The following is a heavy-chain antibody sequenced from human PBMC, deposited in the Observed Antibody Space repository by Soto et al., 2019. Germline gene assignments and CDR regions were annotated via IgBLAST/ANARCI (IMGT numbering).Heavy chain of an antibody. D-gene: IGHD1-7*01. V-gene: IGHV3-23*01. CDR3: ARRARPATTNWGAFDV. J-gene: IGHJ3*01. CDR2: ISYSADKT. Sequence: EVQLLESGGGLVQPGGSLRLSCAASGFTFNTYVMNWVRQAPGKGLEWVSTISYSADKTHYADSVKGRFTISRDNSRDTLFLQMNSLRADVAGVYYCARRARPATTNWGAFDVWGQGTMVTVSS. CDR1: GFTFNTYV.